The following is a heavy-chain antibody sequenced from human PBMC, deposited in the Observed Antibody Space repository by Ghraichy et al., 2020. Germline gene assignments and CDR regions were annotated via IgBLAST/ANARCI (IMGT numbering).Heavy chain of an antibody. D-gene: IGHD3-10*01. V-gene: IGHV3-7*01. CDR3: ARDSGDESRYYYYYGMDV. CDR1: GFTFSSYW. CDR2: IKQDGSEK. J-gene: IGHJ6*02. Sequence: GGSLRLSCAASGFTFSSYWMSWVRQAPGKGLEWVANIKQDGSEKYYVDSVKGRFTISRDNAKNSLYLQMNSLRAEDTAVYYCARDSGDESRYYYYYGMDVWGQGTTVTVSS.